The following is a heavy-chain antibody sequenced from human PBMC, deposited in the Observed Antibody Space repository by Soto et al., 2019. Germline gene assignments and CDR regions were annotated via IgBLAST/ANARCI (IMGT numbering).Heavy chain of an antibody. D-gene: IGHD4-17*01. V-gene: IGHV4-30-2*01. CDR3: ARVNGDPPHFDY. CDR1: GGSISSGGYS. CDR2: IYHSGST. Sequence: QLQLQESGSGLVKPSQTLSLTCAVSGGSISSGGYSWSWIRQPPGKGLERIGYIYHSGSTYYNPSLKSRVTISVDRSKNQFSLKLSSVTDADTAVYYCARVNGDPPHFDYWGQGTLVTVSS. J-gene: IGHJ4*02.